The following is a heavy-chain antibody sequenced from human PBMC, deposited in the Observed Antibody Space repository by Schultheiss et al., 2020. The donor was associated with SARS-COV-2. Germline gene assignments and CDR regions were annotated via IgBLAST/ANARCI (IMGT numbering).Heavy chain of an antibody. V-gene: IGHV3-48*01. J-gene: IGHJ4*02. CDR2: ISSSGSTI. CDR3: ARDHGGSGWYEFDY. D-gene: IGHD6-19*01. Sequence: GESLKISCSASGFTFSSYAMHWVRQAPGKGLEWVSYISSSGSTIYYADSVKGRFTISRDNSKNTLYLQMDSLRFEDTAVYYCARDHGGSGWYEFDYWGQGTLVTVAS. CDR1: GFTFSSYA.